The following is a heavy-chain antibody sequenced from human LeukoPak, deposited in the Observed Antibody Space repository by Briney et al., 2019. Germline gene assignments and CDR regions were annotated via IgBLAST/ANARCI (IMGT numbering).Heavy chain of an antibody. CDR3: ARQGIRGVITGAFDI. J-gene: IGHJ3*02. CDR2: IYYSGST. Sequence: SETLSLTCAVYGGSFSGYYWSWIRQPPGKGLEWIGYIYYSGSTYYNPSLKSRVTISVDTSKNQFSLKLSSVTAADTAVYYCARQGIRGVITGAFDIWGQGTMVTVSS. D-gene: IGHD3-10*01. V-gene: IGHV4-30-4*08. CDR1: GGSFSGYY.